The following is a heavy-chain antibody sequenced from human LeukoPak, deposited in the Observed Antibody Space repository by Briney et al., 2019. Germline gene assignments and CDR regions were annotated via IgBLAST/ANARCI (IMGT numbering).Heavy chain of an antibody. CDR1: GFTFSSYG. CDR3: VRDGGLQAYYFDY. V-gene: IGHV3-30*02. J-gene: IGHJ4*02. D-gene: IGHD3-16*01. CDR2: IRYDGSNK. Sequence: GGSLRLSCAASGFTFSSYGMHWVRQAPGKGLEWVAFIRYDGSNKYYADSVKGRFTISRDNSKNTLYLQMNSLRAEDTAVYYCVRDGGLQAYYFDYWGQGTLVTVSS.